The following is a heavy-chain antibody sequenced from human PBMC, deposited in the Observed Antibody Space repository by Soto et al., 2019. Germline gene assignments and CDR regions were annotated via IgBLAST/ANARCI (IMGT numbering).Heavy chain of an antibody. J-gene: IGHJ5*02. CDR3: ARVNSCRNWFDP. V-gene: IGHV4-61*01. CDR2: IYFSGSA. D-gene: IGHD4-4*01. Sequence: SETLSLTCTVSGDSVSSASFYWIWIRQAPGKGLEWIGFIYFSGSANYNPSLKSRVTMSLDTSKNQFSLNLSSVTPADTAVYYCARVNSCRNWFDPWGQVTLVTVSS. CDR1: GDSVSSASFY.